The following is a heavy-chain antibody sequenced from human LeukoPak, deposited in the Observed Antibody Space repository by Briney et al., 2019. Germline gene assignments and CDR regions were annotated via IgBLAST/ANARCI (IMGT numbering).Heavy chain of an antibody. CDR2: INHSGST. V-gene: IGHV4-34*01. CDR3: AREGRGCSYGYGY. CDR1: GGSFSGYY. Sequence: SETLSLTCAVYGGSFSGYYWSWIRQPPGKGLEWIGEINHSGSTNYNPSLKSRVTISVDTSKNQFSLKLSSVTAADTAVYYCAREGRGCSYGYGYWDQGTLVTVSS. D-gene: IGHD5-18*01. J-gene: IGHJ4*02.